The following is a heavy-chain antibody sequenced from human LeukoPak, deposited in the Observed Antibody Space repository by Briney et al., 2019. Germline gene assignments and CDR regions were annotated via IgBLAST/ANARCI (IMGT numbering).Heavy chain of an antibody. D-gene: IGHD3-10*01. CDR3: ARDRYFGSDGFDI. V-gene: IGHV3-33*01. CDR1: GFSFSEHG. Sequence: GGSLRLSCAASGFSFSEHGMHWVRQAPGKGPEWVTVTWYDGSNNHYADSVKGRFTISRDNSKNTVFLEMNSLRAEDTAVYHCARDRYFGSDGFDIWGQGTMVIVSS. J-gene: IGHJ3*02. CDR2: TWYDGSNN.